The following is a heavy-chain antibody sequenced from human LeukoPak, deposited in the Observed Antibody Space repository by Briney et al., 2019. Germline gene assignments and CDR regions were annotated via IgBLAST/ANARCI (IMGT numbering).Heavy chain of an antibody. Sequence: PSETLSLTCAVSGYSISSSNWWGWIRQPPGKGLEWIGHIYHSGSTYYSPSLKSRVSMSVDTSKNQFSLNLSFVTAVDTAVYYCARKGDIAAAGHFDYWGQGTLVTVSS. CDR3: ARKGDIAAAGHFDY. V-gene: IGHV4-28*01. J-gene: IGHJ4*02. CDR1: GYSISSSNW. D-gene: IGHD6-13*01. CDR2: IYHSGST.